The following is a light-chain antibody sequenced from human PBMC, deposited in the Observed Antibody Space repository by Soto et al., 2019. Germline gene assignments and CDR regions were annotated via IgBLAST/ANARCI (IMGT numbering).Light chain of an antibody. V-gene: IGLV2-14*03. CDR3: TSYTGSSTHVV. CDR2: DVT. CDR1: SSDVGGYNF. J-gene: IGLJ2*01. Sequence: QSALTQPDSMSGSHGQSIPISCTGTSSDVGGYNFVSWYQQHPGKAPKLMIYDVTNRPSGVSDRFSGSKSGTTASLTISGLQADDEDDYYCTSYTGSSTHVVFGGGTKLTVL.